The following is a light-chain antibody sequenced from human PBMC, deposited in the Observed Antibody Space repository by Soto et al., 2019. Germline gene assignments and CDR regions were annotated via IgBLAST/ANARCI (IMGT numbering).Light chain of an antibody. Sequence: DIQMTQSPSTLSASVGDRVTITCRASQSISSWLAWYQQKPGKAPKLLIYKASSLESGVPSRFIGSGSGTEFTLTISSLQPDDFATYYCQQGRTFGQGTKVEIK. CDR1: QSISSW. CDR3: QQGRT. J-gene: IGKJ1*01. V-gene: IGKV1-5*03. CDR2: KAS.